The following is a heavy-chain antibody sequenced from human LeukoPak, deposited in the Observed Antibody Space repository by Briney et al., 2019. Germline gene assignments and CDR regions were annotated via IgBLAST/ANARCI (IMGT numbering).Heavy chain of an antibody. V-gene: IGHV1-69*06. Sequence: SVKVSCKASGGTFSSYAISWVRQAPGQGLEWMGGIIPIFGTANYAQKFQGRVTITADKSTSTAYMELSSLRSEDTAVYYCARSPTVDTAMVIDGNWFDPWGQGTLVTVSS. CDR3: ARSPTVDTAMVIDGNWFDP. CDR2: IIPIFGTA. D-gene: IGHD5-18*01. CDR1: GGTFSSYA. J-gene: IGHJ5*02.